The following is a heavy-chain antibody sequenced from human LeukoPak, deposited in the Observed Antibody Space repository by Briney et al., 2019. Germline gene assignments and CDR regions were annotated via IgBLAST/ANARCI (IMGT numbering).Heavy chain of an antibody. CDR2: ISSGSSYI. J-gene: IGHJ3*02. D-gene: IGHD4-11*01. V-gene: IGHV3-21*01. CDR1: GFTFSRHS. Sequence: KPAGSLRLSCATSGFTFSRHSMNWVRQAPGKGLEWVSYISSGSSYIYYADSVKGGFTISRDNAENSLYLQMNSLRGEDTAVYYCARGGLNYADASDIWGQGTMVTVSS. CDR3: ARGGLNYADASDI.